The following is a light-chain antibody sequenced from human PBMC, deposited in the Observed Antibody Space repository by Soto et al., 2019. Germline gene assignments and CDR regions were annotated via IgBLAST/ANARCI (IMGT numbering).Light chain of an antibody. V-gene: IGKV1-39*01. CDR3: QQSFTTSEIT. Sequence: DIQMTQSPSSLSASVGDRVAITCRAGQTISNYLNWYQQKSGKAPKLLIYAASTLQRGVPSRFSGTGSGTDFILSISSLQPEDFATYFCQQSFTTSEITFGPGTKVDIK. CDR2: AAS. J-gene: IGKJ3*01. CDR1: QTISNY.